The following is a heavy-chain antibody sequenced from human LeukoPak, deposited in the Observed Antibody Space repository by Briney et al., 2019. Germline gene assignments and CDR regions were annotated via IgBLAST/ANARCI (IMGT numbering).Heavy chain of an antibody. D-gene: IGHD3-9*01. J-gene: IGHJ6*02. CDR2: INPSGGST. V-gene: IGHV1-46*01. CDR1: GYTFTSYY. CDR3: ARDNYDILTAYTYGMDV. Sequence: ASVKVSCKASGYTFTSYYMHWVRQAPGQGLEWMGIINPSGGSTSYAQKFQGRVTMTRDTSTSTVYMELSSLRSEDTAVYYCARDNYDILTAYTYGMDVWGQGTTVTVSS.